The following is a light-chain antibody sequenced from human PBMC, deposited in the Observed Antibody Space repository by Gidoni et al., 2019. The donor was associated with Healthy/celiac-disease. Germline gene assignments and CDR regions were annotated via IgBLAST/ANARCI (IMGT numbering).Light chain of an antibody. Sequence: IQLTQSPSFLSASVGDRVTITCRASQRISSYLAWYQQKPGKAPKLLIYAASTLQIGVPSRFSGSGSGTEFTLTISSLQPEDFATYYCQQLNSYPYTCXXXTKLEIK. J-gene: IGKJ2*01. CDR3: QQLNSYPYT. CDR1: QRISSY. V-gene: IGKV1-9*01. CDR2: AAS.